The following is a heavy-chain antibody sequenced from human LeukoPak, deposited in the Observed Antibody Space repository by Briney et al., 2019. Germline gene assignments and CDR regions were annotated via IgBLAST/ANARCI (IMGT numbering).Heavy chain of an antibody. CDR3: AKRRGYSYGPALDY. V-gene: IGHV3-21*04. Sequence: GGSLRLSCAASGFTFSSYSMNWVRQAPGKGLEWVSSISSSTSYIYYADSVKGRFTISRDNAKNSLYLQMNSLRAEDTAVYYCAKRRGYSYGPALDYWGQGTLVTVSS. CDR2: ISSSTSYI. CDR1: GFTFSSYS. D-gene: IGHD5-18*01. J-gene: IGHJ4*02.